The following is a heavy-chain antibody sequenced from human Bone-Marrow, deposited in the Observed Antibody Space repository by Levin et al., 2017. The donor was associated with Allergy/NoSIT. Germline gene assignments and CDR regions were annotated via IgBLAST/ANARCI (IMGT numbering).Heavy chain of an antibody. D-gene: IGHD5-24*01. CDR1: GFTFSSYA. CDR2: ISYDGSNK. Sequence: GGSLRLSCAASGFTFSSYAMHWVRQAPGKGLEWVAVISYDGSNKYYADSVKGRFTISRDNSKNTLYLQMNSLRAEDTAVYYCARAEMATSYFDYWGQGTLVTVSS. J-gene: IGHJ4*02. V-gene: IGHV3-30-3*01. CDR3: ARAEMATSYFDY.